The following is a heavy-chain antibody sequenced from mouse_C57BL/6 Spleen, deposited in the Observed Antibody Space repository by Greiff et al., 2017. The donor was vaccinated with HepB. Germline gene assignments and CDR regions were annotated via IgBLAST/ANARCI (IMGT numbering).Heavy chain of an antibody. CDR2: IHPNSGSN. J-gene: IGHJ4*01. V-gene: IGHV1-64*01. D-gene: IGHD2-5*01. Sequence: QVQLKQPGAELVKPGASVKLSCKASGYTFTSYWMHWVKQRPGQGLEWIGMIHPNSGSNNYNEKFKSKATLTVDKSSSKAYMQLSSLTSEDSAVYYCARGIYSNSDYYAMDYWGQGTSVTVSS. CDR1: GYTFTSYW. CDR3: ARGIYSNSDYYAMDY.